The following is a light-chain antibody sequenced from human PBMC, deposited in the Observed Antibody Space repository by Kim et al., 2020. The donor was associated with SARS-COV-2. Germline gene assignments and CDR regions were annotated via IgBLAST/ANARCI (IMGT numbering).Light chain of an antibody. CDR2: EDN. CDR1: SGSIANYY. V-gene: IGLV6-57*04. CDR3: QSYDDNIDVG. Sequence: NFMLTQPHSVSGSPGKTVTISCTRNSGSIANYYVQWYQQRPGSAPSTLIYEDNQRPSGVPDRFFGSIDTSSNSASLTISGLKTEDEADYYCQSYDDNIDVGFGGGTRRTVL. J-gene: IGLJ2*01.